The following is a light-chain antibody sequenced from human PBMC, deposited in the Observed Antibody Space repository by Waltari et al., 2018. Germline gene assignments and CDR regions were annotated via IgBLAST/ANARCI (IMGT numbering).Light chain of an antibody. CDR2: GVS. V-gene: IGLV2-14*03. J-gene: IGLJ2*01. CDR3: SSYSSTTTRVL. CDR1: STDIGCYFF. Sequence: QSALTQPASVSGSPGQSITISCTGSSTDIGCYFFVSWYQQQSGKAPKLIIYGVSNRPSGVSDRFSGSKSDNTASLTISGLQTQDEADYYCSSYSSTTTRVLFGGGTRLTVL.